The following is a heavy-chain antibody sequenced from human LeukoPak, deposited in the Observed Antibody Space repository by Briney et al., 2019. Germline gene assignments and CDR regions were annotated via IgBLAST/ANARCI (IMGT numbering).Heavy chain of an antibody. CDR1: GGTFSSYA. CDR2: INPNSGGT. J-gene: IGHJ5*02. CDR3: ARDLDNHHWFDP. D-gene: IGHD3/OR15-3a*01. Sequence: ASVKVSCKASGGTFSSYAISWVRQAPGQGLEWMGWINPNSGGTNYAQKFQGRVTMTRDTSISTAYMELSRLRSDDTAVYYCARDLDNHHWFDPWGQGTLVTVSS. V-gene: IGHV1-2*02.